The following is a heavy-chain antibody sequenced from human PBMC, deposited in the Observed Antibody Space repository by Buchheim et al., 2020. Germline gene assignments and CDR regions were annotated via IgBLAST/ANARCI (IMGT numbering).Heavy chain of an antibody. D-gene: IGHD6-19*01. V-gene: IGHV3-33*01. J-gene: IGHJ4*02. CDR2: IWYDGSNK. Sequence: QVQLVESGGGVVQPGRSLRLSCAASGFTFSSYGMHWVRQAPGKGLKWVAVIWYDGSNKYYADSVKGRFTISRDNSKNTLYLQMNSLRAEDTAVYYCARDRLLYSSGWFEVDYWGQGTL. CDR3: ARDRLLYSSGWFEVDY. CDR1: GFTFSSYG.